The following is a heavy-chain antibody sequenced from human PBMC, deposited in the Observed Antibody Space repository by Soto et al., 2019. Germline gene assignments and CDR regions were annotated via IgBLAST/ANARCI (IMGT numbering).Heavy chain of an antibody. CDR2: INPSGGST. Sequence: ASVKVSCKASGYTFTSYYMHWVRQAPGQGLEWMGIINPSGGSTSYAQKFQGRVTMTRDTSTSTVYMELSSLRSEDTAVYYCARDLPDLQFSYYYYGMDVWGQGTTVTVS. J-gene: IGHJ6*02. CDR3: ARDLPDLQFSYYYYGMDV. V-gene: IGHV1-46*01. CDR1: GYTFTSYY. D-gene: IGHD4-4*01.